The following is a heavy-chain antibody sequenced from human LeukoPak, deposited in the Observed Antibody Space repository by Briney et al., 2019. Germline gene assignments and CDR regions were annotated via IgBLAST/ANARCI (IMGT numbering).Heavy chain of an antibody. CDR3: ARSCSGGSCYYAFDI. Sequence: GVSVKVSCKASGYTFTGYYMHWVRQAPGQGLEWMGWINPNTGGTNYAQKFQGRVTMTRDTSISTAYMELSRLRSDDTAVYYCARSCSGGSCYYAFDIWGQGTMVTVSS. CDR2: INPNTGGT. CDR1: GYTFTGYY. V-gene: IGHV1-2*02. J-gene: IGHJ3*02. D-gene: IGHD2-15*01.